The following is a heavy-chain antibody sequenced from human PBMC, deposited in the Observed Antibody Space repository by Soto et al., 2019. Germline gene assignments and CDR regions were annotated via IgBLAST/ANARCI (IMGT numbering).Heavy chain of an antibody. V-gene: IGHV3-30*18. CDR1: GFTFSSYG. CDR3: AKGSGSDYPGSYYMDV. J-gene: IGHJ6*03. CDR2: ISYDGSNK. D-gene: IGHD5-12*01. Sequence: GGSLRLSCAASGFTFSSYGMHWVRQAPGKGLEWVAVISYDGSNKYYADSVKGRFTISRDISKNTLYLQLNSLRAEDTAFYYCAKGSGSDYPGSYYMDVWGKGTTVTVSS.